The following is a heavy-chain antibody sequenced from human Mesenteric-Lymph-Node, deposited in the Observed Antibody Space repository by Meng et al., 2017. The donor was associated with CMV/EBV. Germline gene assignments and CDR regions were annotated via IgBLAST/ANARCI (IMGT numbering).Heavy chain of an antibody. J-gene: IGHJ4*02. CDR1: TFTSYG. D-gene: IGHD3-16*01. Sequence: TFTSYGIIWVRQAPGQGLESMGWISAYNGKTNYAQILQGRVTMTTDTSTSTAYMELRSLRSDDTGVHYCARGRDGFGGVAGAKGFDYWGQGTLVTVSS. V-gene: IGHV1-18*01. CDR3: ARGRDGFGGVAGAKGFDY. CDR2: ISAYNGKT.